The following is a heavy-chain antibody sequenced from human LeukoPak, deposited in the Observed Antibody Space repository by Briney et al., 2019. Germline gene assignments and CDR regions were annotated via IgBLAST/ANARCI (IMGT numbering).Heavy chain of an antibody. Sequence: SETLSLTCAVSGGSISSSYYWSWIRQPPGKGLEWIGYIYYSGSTNYNPSLKSRVTISVDTSKNQFSLKLSSVTAADTAVYYCARISGGYMDVWGKGTTVTISS. J-gene: IGHJ6*03. D-gene: IGHD6-25*01. CDR3: ARISGGYMDV. CDR1: GGSISSSYY. V-gene: IGHV4-61*01. CDR2: IYYSGST.